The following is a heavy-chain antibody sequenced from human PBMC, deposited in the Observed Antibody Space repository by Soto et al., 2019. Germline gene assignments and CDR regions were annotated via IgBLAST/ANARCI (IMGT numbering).Heavy chain of an antibody. D-gene: IGHD3-22*01. CDR2: IGAGGNT. CDR1: GFTFSRHA. J-gene: IGHJ4*02. Sequence: GGSLRLSCVASGFTFSRHAMSWVRRASGKGLEWVSGIGAGGNTNSADSVKGRFTISRDNAKNSLYLQMNSLRAEDTALYYCAKQKSGITMIVAFDYWGQGTLVTVSS. CDR3: AKQKSGITMIVAFDY. V-gene: IGHV3-23*01.